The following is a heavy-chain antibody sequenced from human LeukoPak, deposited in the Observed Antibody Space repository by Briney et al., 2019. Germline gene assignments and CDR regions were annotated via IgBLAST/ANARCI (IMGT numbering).Heavy chain of an antibody. D-gene: IGHD3-10*01. CDR2: IGGSGSTT. J-gene: IGHJ4*02. CDR1: GFTFSSYA. V-gene: IGHV3-23*01. CDR3: ARGYYSGSGRYYFDF. Sequence: GGSLRLSCAAAGFTFSSYAMNWVRQAPGKGLEWISVIGGSGSTTNYADSVKGRFTISRDNSKNTLFLQMNSLRVDDTAVYYCARGYYSGSGRYYFDFWGQGTLVTVSS.